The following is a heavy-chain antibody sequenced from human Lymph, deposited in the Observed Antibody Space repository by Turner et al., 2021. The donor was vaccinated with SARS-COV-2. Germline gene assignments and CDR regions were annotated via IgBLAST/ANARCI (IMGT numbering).Heavy chain of an antibody. CDR3: ARDLGTYGKDV. D-gene: IGHD6-13*01. Sequence: EVQLVETGGGLIQPGGSLRLSCAASGIIVSRNYMNWVRQAPGKGLECVSVIYSGGTTYYADSVKGRFTISRDNSKNTLYLQMNSLRVEDTAVYYCARDLGTYGKDVWGQGTTVTVSS. CDR2: IYSGGTT. J-gene: IGHJ6*02. V-gene: IGHV3-53*02. CDR1: GIIVSRNY.